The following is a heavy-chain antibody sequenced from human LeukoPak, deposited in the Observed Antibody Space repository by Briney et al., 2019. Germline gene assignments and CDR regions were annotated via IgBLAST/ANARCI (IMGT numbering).Heavy chain of an antibody. CDR2: INHSGST. CDR1: GGSFSGYY. D-gene: IGHD6-19*01. CDR3: ARRVKAVAGSYNWFDP. V-gene: IGHV4-34*01. Sequence: SETLSLTRAVYGGSFSGYYWSWIRQPPGKGLEWIGEINHSGSTNYNPSLKSRVTISVDTSKNQFSLRLSSVTAADTAVYYCARRVKAVAGSYNWFDPWGQGTLDTVSS. J-gene: IGHJ5*02.